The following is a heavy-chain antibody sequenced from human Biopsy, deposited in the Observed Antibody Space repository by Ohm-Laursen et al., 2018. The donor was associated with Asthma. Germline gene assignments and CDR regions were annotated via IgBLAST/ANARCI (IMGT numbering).Heavy chain of an antibody. CDR1: GFVFSQCG. Sequence: RSLRLSCAASGFVFSQCGMHWVRQGPGKGLEWVAVITFDGRTQYYGDSVKGRFTISRDNSKSMLFLQMNSLRPADTAVYYCSRDTLGYYFDIWGRGTLVTVSS. J-gene: IGHJ4*02. D-gene: IGHD7-27*01. CDR2: ITFDGRTQ. CDR3: SRDTLGYYFDI. V-gene: IGHV3-30*03.